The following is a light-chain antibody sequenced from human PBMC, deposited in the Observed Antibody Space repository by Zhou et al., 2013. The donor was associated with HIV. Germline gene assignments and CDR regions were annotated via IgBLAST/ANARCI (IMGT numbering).Light chain of an antibody. V-gene: IGKV3-20*01. Sequence: EIVLTQSPATLSLSPGERATLSCTASQSVSSSYIAWYQQKPGQAPRLLIHGAFSRATGIPDRFSGSGSGTDFTLTISRLEPEDLAVYYCQQYGSSPPNTFGQGTRLE. CDR2: GAF. J-gene: IGKJ2*01. CDR3: QQYGSSPPNT. CDR1: QSVSSSY.